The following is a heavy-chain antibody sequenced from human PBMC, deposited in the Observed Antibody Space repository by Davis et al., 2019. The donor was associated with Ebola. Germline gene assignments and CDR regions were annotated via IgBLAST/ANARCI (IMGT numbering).Heavy chain of an antibody. CDR3: ARESGAGGSFDH. V-gene: IGHV1-69*13. D-gene: IGHD7-27*01. CDR1: GGTFSNSI. CDR2: VILVFGTI. Sequence: SVKVSCKASGGTFSNSIISWVRQAPGQGLEWMGGVILVFGTITYAERFQGRVTITADESTNTVYMELTSLGSEDTAVYYCARESGAGGSFDHWGQGTPVTVSS. J-gene: IGHJ4*02.